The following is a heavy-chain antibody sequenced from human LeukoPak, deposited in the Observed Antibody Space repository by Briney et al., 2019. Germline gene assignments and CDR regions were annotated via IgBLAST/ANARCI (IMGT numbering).Heavy chain of an antibody. D-gene: IGHD1-26*01. CDR3: ARGGGLRVGAPVNDY. CDR2: INPNSGGT. V-gene: IGHV1-2*02. CDR1: GYTFTGYY. Sequence: GASVKVSCKASGYTFTGYYMHWVRQAPGQGLEWMGWINPNSGGTNYAQKFQGRVTMTRDTSISTAYMELSRLRSDDTAVYYCARGGGLRVGAPVNDYWGQGTLVTVSS. J-gene: IGHJ4*02.